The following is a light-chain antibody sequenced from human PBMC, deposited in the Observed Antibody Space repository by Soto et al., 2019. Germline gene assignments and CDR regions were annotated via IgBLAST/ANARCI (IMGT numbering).Light chain of an antibody. CDR3: HQYGISPPRT. CDR1: QSVSSSY. Sequence: EIVLTQSPATLSLSPGERATLSCRASQSVSSSYLAWYQQKPGQAPRLLIYGTSSRATGIPDRFSGSGSGTDFTLTITRLEPEDFAVYYCHQYGISPPRTFGQGTKVDI. V-gene: IGKV3-20*01. CDR2: GTS. J-gene: IGKJ1*01.